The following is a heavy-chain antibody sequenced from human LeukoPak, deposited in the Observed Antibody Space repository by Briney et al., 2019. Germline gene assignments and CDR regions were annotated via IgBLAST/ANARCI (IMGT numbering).Heavy chain of an antibody. CDR1: GFALSSHW. J-gene: IGHJ6*02. CDR2: VNRDGSET. CDR3: ARNNGMDV. V-gene: IGHV3-7*03. Sequence: GSLRLSCAASGFALSSHWMTWVRQVPGRGPEWVANVNRDGSETYYLDSVKGRFTISKDNAKNSLYLQMNSLRAEDTAFYHCARNNGMDVWGQGTTVIVSS.